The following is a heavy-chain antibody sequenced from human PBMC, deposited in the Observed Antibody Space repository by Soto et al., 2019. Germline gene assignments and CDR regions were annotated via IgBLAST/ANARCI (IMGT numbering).Heavy chain of an antibody. Sequence: GGSLRLSCAASGFTFSSYAMHWVRQAPGKGLEWVAVISYDGSNKYYADSVKGRFTISRDNSKNTLYLQMNSLRAEDTAVYYCARAPHYDILTGPDYWGQGTLVTVSS. CDR3: ARAPHYDILTGPDY. J-gene: IGHJ4*02. CDR2: ISYDGSNK. V-gene: IGHV3-30-3*01. D-gene: IGHD3-9*01. CDR1: GFTFSSYA.